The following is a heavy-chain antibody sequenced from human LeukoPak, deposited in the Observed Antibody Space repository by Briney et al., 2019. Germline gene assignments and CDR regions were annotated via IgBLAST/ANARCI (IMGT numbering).Heavy chain of an antibody. CDR2: MNPNSGNT. D-gene: IGHD3-16*02. J-gene: IGHJ6*03. CDR3: ARGGQDDYVWGSYRSYYYYYYMDV. CDR1: GYTFTSYG. Sequence: ASVKVSCKASGYTFTSYGISWVRQAPGQGLEWMGWMNPNSGNTGYAQKFQGRVTMTRNTSISTAYMELSSLRSEDTAVYYCARGGQDDYVWGSYRSYYYYYYMDVWGKGTTVTISS. V-gene: IGHV1-8*02.